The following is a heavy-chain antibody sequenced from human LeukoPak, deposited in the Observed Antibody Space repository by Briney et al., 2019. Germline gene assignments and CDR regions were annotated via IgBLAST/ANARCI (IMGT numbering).Heavy chain of an antibody. J-gene: IGHJ4*02. D-gene: IGHD1-26*01. Sequence: GGSLRLPCAASGFTFSSYSMNWVRQAPGKGLEWVSYISSSSSTIYYADSVKGRFTISRDNAKNSLYLQMNSLRAEDTAVYYCARTLVGATRPYYFDYWGQETLVTVSS. V-gene: IGHV3-48*01. CDR1: GFTFSSYS. CDR2: ISSSSSTI. CDR3: ARTLVGATRPYYFDY.